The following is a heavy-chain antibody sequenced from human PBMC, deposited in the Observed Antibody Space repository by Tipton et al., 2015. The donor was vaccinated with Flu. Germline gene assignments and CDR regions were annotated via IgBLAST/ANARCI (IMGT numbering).Heavy chain of an antibody. D-gene: IGHD6-19*01. V-gene: IGHV3-74*03. CDR1: GFTFSSYW. Sequence: SLRLSCAASGFTFSSYWMHWVRQAPGKGLVWVSRINSDGSSTTYADSVKGRFTISRDNAKNTLYLRMNSLRAEDTAIYYCAKVIPEKVAGLDYWGQGTLVTVSS. CDR3: AKVIPEKVAGLDY. J-gene: IGHJ4*02. CDR2: INSDGSST.